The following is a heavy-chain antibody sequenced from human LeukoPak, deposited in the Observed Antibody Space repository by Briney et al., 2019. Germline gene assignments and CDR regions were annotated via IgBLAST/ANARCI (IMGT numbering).Heavy chain of an antibody. J-gene: IGHJ4*02. CDR2: ISSSSSYT. D-gene: IGHD6-13*01. CDR3: ARDLLGSSWPFDY. V-gene: IGHV3-11*05. CDR1: GFTFSDYY. Sequence: GGSLRLSCAASGFTFSDYYMSWIRQAPGQGLEWVSYISSSSSYTNYADSVKGRFTISRDNAKNSLYLQMNSLRAEDTAVYYCARDLLGSSWPFDYWGQGTLVTVSS.